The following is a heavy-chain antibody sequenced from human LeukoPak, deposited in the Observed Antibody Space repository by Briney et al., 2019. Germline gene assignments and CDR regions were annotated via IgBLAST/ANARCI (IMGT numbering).Heavy chain of an antibody. CDR2: IPYDGSNK. V-gene: IGHV3-30-3*01. Sequence: GRSLRLSCAASGFTFSSYAMHWVRQAPGKGLEWAAVIPYDGSNKYYADSVKGRFTISRDNSKNTLYLQMNSLRAEDTAVYYCARAGWQSWGQGTLVTVSS. CDR1: GFTFSSYA. CDR3: ARAGWQS. D-gene: IGHD6-19*01. J-gene: IGHJ4*02.